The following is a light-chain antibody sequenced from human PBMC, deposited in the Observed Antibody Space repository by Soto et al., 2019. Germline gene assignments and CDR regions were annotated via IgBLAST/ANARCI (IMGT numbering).Light chain of an antibody. V-gene: IGKV1-33*01. CDR3: QQDYDLPIT. CDR1: QDIEKY. J-gene: IGKJ5*01. CDR2: AVT. Sequence: DIQMTQSPSSLSASVGDRVTITCQASQDIEKYLNWYQQKPGKAPKLLIDAVTNLETGVPSRFSGSGSGTHFTFTISSLQPEDIATYYCQQDYDLPITFGQGTKLEIK.